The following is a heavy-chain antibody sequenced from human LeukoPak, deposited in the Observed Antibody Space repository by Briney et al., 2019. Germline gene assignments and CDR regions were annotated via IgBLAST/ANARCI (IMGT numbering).Heavy chain of an antibody. D-gene: IGHD6-13*01. Sequence: ASVKVSCKASGGTFSSYAISWVRQAPGQGLEWMGGIIPIFGTANYAQKFQGRVTITTDESTSTAYMELSSLRSEDTAVYYCASKSSSSWVFDYWGQGTLVTVSS. CDR1: GGTFSSYA. CDR3: ASKSSSSWVFDY. CDR2: IIPIFGTA. J-gene: IGHJ4*02. V-gene: IGHV1-69*05.